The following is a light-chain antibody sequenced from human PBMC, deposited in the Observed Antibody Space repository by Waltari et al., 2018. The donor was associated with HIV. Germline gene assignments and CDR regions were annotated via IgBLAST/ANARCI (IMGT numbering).Light chain of an antibody. CDR2: QTS. Sequence: DIQMTQSPSTLSASVGDRVTISCRASRSLSGWLAWYQQKPGRAPKLLIFQTSNLQNGVPSMFSGSVSGTEFTLTISSLQPDDFATYYCQEYASFSRTFGQGTKVEVK. CDR1: RSLSGW. V-gene: IGKV1-5*03. CDR3: QEYASFSRT. J-gene: IGKJ1*01.